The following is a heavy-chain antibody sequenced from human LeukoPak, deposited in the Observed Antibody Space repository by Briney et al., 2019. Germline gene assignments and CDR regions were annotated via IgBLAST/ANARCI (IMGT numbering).Heavy chain of an antibody. D-gene: IGHD5-24*01. CDR3: ARDLGDGYNSATADY. V-gene: IGHV1-69*05. Sequence: SVKVSCKASGGTFSSYAISWVRQAPGQGLEWMGRIIPIFGTANYAQKFQGRVTITTDESTSTAYMELSSLRSEDTAVYYCARDLGDGYNSATADYWGQGALVTVSS. CDR2: IIPIFGTA. J-gene: IGHJ4*02. CDR1: GGTFSSYA.